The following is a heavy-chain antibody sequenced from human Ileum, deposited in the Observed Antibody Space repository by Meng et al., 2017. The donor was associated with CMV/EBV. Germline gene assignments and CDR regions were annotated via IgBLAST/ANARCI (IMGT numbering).Heavy chain of an antibody. CDR1: GFTISDNS. D-gene: IGHD2-21*01. J-gene: IGHJ5*02. CDR3: AGDGGYSDP. CDR2: MYDSGTT. Sequence: VAFGGALVLPGVSLGFSCAASGFTISDNSMNWVRQAPGKGPEWVSLMYDSGTTKYADSVKGRFTISRDNSKNTLYLQMNSLRVEDTAVYYCAGDGGYSDPWGQGTLVTVSS. V-gene: IGHV3-66*01.